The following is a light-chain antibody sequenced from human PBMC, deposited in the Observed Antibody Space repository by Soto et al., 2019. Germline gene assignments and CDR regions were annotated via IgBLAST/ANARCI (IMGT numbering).Light chain of an antibody. Sequence: EIVLTQSPGTLSLSPGERATLSCRASQSVSSSFLAWYQQKPGQAPRLLIYGASSRATGIPDRFSGSGSGTDFTLTISRLEPEDVAVYYCQQYGSSLVVTFGQGTKVEIK. CDR1: QSVSSSF. CDR3: QQYGSSLVVT. J-gene: IGKJ1*01. V-gene: IGKV3-20*01. CDR2: GAS.